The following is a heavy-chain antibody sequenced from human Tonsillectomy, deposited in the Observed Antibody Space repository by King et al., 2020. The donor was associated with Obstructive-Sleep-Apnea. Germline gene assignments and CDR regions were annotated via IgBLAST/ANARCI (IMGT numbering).Heavy chain of an antibody. V-gene: IGHV3-30*04. CDR2: ISLDGKNK. CDR1: GFTFHNYT. D-gene: IGHD2-8*01. CDR3: ATNYLFDF. Sequence: VQLVESGGGVVQPGRSLRLSCAASGFTFHNYTMNWLRQVPGKGLEWLAVISLDGKNKLYADSVKGQFTISRDNSVNTLYLQLNRLRTADTAVYYCATNYLFDFWGRGTLVTVSS. J-gene: IGHJ4*02.